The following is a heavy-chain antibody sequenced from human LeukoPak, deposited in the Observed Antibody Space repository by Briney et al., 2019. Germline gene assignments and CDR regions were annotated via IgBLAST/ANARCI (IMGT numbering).Heavy chain of an antibody. CDR1: GFTFSSYA. CDR3: AKRMAGYYYDSSGYFDY. V-gene: IGHV3-23*01. CDR2: ISGSGGST. J-gene: IGHJ4*02. D-gene: IGHD3-22*01. Sequence: GGSLRLSCAASGFTFSSYAMSWVRQAPGKGLEWVSAISGSGGSTYYADSVKGRFTISRDNSKNTLYLQMNSLRAEDTAVYYCAKRMAGYYYDSSGYFDYWGQGTLVTVSS.